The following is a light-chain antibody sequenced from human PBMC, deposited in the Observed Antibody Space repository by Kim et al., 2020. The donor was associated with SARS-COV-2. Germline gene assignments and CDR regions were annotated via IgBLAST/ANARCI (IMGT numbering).Light chain of an antibody. J-gene: IGLJ3*02. CDR1: SGHSSNA. CDR2: VNSDGSH. Sequence: PVLTQSPSASASLGASVKLTCTLSSGHSSNAIAWHQQQPEKGPRYLMKVNSDGSHNKGDGIPDRFSGSSSGAERYLTISSLQSEDEADYYCQTWGPGINPVFGGVTKVTGL. CDR3: QTWGPGINPV. V-gene: IGLV4-69*01.